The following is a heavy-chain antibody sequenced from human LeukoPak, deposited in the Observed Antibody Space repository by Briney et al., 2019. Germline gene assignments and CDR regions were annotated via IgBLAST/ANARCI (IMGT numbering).Heavy chain of an antibody. CDR2: ISSTSRHI. D-gene: IGHD4-11*01. CDR1: GFTFSSYS. V-gene: IGHV3-21*01. CDR3: VRDLNTITTAFFVY. J-gene: IGHJ4*02. Sequence: PGGSLRLSCAASGFTFSSYSMNWVRRAPGRGLEWVSSISSTSRHIYYADSVKGRFTISRDDASNSLYLQMNSLRAEDTAVYYCVRDLNTITTAFFVYWGQGTLVTVSS.